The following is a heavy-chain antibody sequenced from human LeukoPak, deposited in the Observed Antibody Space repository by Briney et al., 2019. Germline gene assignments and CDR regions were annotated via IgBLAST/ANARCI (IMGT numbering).Heavy chain of an antibody. CDR3: AIWEGSTSSFDY. Sequence: SVKVSCKASGYTFTSYYMHWVRQAPGQGLEWMGGIIPIFGTANYAQKFQGRVTITADESTSTAYMELSSLRSEDTAVYYCAIWEGSTSSFDYWGQGTLVTVSS. J-gene: IGHJ4*02. V-gene: IGHV1-69*13. CDR1: GYTFTSYY. D-gene: IGHD2-2*01. CDR2: IIPIFGTA.